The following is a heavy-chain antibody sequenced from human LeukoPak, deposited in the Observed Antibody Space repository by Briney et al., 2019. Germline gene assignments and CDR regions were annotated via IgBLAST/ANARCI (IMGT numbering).Heavy chain of an antibody. CDR3: AKDQITMVRGVIIGLDY. J-gene: IGHJ4*02. D-gene: IGHD3-10*01. Sequence: GGSLRLSCAASGFTVSSNYMSWVRQAPGKGLEWVSAISGSGGSTYYADSVKGRFTISRDNSKNTLYLQMNSLRAEDTAVYYCAKDQITMVRGVIIGLDYWGQGTLVTVSS. CDR1: GFTVSSNY. V-gene: IGHV3-23*01. CDR2: ISGSGGST.